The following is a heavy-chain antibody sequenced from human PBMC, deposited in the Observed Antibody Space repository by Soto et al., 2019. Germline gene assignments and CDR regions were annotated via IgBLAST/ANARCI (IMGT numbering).Heavy chain of an antibody. CDR3: AAFIWGTYRPDY. Sequence: ASVKVSCKASGYSFSNYGFSWVRQAPGQGLEWMGWISVYSGLTQYAQSFQDRLTLTTDTSTRTAYMELKSLNSDDTAVYFCAAFIWGTYRPDYWGQGTLVTVSS. CDR1: GYSFSNYG. CDR2: ISVYSGLT. D-gene: IGHD3-16*02. J-gene: IGHJ4*02. V-gene: IGHV1-18*01.